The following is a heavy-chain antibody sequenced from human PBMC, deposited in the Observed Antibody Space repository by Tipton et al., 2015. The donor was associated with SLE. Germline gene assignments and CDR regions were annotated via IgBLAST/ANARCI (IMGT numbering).Heavy chain of an antibody. D-gene: IGHD5-24*01. CDR3: ARNLGPEWMATKRGYFDL. Sequence: GLVKPSETLSLTCAVYGGSISSSSSYYWAWIRQPPGKGVEWIGEIDHSRSTNYNPSLKSRVTISRDTSKNQFSLKLSSVTAADTAVYYCARNLGPEWMATKRGYFDLWGRGTLVSVSS. CDR1: GGSISSSSSYY. V-gene: IGHV4-39*01. CDR2: IDHSRST. J-gene: IGHJ2*01.